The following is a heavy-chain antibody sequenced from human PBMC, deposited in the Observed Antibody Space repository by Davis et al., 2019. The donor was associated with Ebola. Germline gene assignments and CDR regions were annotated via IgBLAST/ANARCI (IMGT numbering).Heavy chain of an antibody. J-gene: IGHJ4*02. Sequence: SETLSLTYTVSGGSISSYFWSWIRQPPGKGLEWIGYVYYSGTTNYNPSLKSRVTISVDTSKNQFSLKLSSMTAADTAVYYCAREGGNSYFDYWGQGTLVTVSS. CDR2: VYYSGTT. D-gene: IGHD4-23*01. CDR3: AREGGNSYFDY. CDR1: GGSISSYF. V-gene: IGHV4-59*01.